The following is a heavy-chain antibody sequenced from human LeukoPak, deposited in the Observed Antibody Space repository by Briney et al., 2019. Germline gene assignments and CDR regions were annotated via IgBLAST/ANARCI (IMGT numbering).Heavy chain of an antibody. CDR3: ARVGREYQLLSNYYYYGMDV. J-gene: IGHJ6*02. CDR2: IKQDGSEK. Sequence: GGSLRLSCAASGFTFSSYWMSWVGQAPGKGLEWVANIKQDGSEKYYVDSVKGRFTISRDNAKNSLYLQMNSLRAEDTAVYYCARVGREYQLLSNYYYYGMDVWGQGTTVTVSS. V-gene: IGHV3-7*01. D-gene: IGHD2-2*01. CDR1: GFTFSSYW.